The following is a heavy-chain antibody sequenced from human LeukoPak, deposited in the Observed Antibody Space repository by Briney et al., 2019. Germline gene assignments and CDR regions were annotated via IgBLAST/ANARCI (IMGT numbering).Heavy chain of an antibody. CDR3: ARRRYSSGQIDC. J-gene: IGHJ4*02. CDR2: IYYNVTT. Sequence: QPSETLSLTCTVSGGSITTYYWSWIRQPPGKGLEWIGYIYYNVTTNYNPSLKSRVTISVDTSKKQFSLKLSSVTAADTAVYYCARRRYSSGQIDCWGQGTLVTVSS. D-gene: IGHD6-19*01. CDR1: GGSITTYY. V-gene: IGHV4-59*08.